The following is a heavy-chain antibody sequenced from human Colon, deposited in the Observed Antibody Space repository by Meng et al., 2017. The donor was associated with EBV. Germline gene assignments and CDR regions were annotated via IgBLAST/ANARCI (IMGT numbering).Heavy chain of an antibody. Sequence: QGQLQEAGPRLVHPSQTLSPTCTVSGGSISSGDYYWSWIRQPPGKGLEWIGYIYYSGSTYSNASLKSRVTISIDRSKNQFSLKLSSVTAADTAVYYCARDRKHYGERGWFDPWGQGTLVTVSS. J-gene: IGHJ5*02. CDR2: IYYSGST. V-gene: IGHV4-30-4*01. CDR1: GGSISSGDYY. D-gene: IGHD4-17*01. CDR3: ARDRKHYGERGWFDP.